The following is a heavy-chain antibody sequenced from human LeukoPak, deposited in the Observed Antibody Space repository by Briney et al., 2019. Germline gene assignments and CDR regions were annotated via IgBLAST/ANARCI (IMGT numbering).Heavy chain of an antibody. CDR2: IIPIFGTT. D-gene: IGHD1-26*01. CDR3: ARGPSGSYNYVIDY. CDR1: GGTFSSYT. Sequence: SVKVSCKTSGGTFSSYTITWVRQAPGQGLEWMGGIIPIFGTTNYAQKFQGRVTITADESTSTAYMELSSLRSDDTAVYYCARGPSGSYNYVIDYWGQGTLVTVSS. J-gene: IGHJ4*02. V-gene: IGHV1-69*13.